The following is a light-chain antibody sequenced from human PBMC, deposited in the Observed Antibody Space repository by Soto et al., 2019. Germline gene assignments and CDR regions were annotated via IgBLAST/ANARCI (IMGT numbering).Light chain of an antibody. CDR3: QQHNNWPRT. Sequence: EIVMTQSPATLSVSPGERATLSCRASQSVSSNLAWFQQKPGQAPRLLIYGASTRAAGIPARFSGSGSGTEFTLTISSLQSEDFAVYYCQQHNNWPRTFGQWTKVEI. CDR2: GAS. J-gene: IGKJ1*01. CDR1: QSVSSN. V-gene: IGKV3-15*01.